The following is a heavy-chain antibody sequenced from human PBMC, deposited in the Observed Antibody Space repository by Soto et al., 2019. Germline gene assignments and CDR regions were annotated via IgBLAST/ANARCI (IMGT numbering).Heavy chain of an antibody. D-gene: IGHD4-17*01. CDR3: AKDQDYGVYGYYFDY. CDR2: ISGSGGST. Sequence: EVQLLESGGGLVQPGGSLRLSCAASGFTFSSYAMSWVRQAPGKGLEWVSAISGSGGSTYYADSVKGRFTISRDNSKNTLYLQMNSLRSEDTAVYYCAKDQDYGVYGYYFDYWGQGTLVTVSS. CDR1: GFTFSSYA. V-gene: IGHV3-23*01. J-gene: IGHJ4*02.